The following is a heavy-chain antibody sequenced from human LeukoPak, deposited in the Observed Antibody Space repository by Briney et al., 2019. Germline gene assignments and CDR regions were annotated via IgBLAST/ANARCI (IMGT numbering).Heavy chain of an antibody. CDR2: INPSGGST. CDR3: ARGGAGATTYVWFDP. J-gene: IGHJ5*02. V-gene: IGHV1-46*01. Sequence: ASVKVSCKASGYTFINYYMHWVRQAPGQGLEWMGLINPSGGSTSYAQKFQGRVTMTRDMSTSTVYMELSSLRSEDTAVYYCARGGAGATTYVWFDPWGQGTLVTVSS. CDR1: GYTFINYY. D-gene: IGHD1-26*01.